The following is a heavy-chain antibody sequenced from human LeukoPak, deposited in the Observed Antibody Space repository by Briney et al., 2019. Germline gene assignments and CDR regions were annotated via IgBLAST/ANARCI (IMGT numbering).Heavy chain of an antibody. CDR1: GFTFSSYS. Sequence: PGGSLRLSCAASGFTFSSYSMNWVRQAPGKGPEWVSYISSSSSTIYYADSVKGRFTISRNNAKNSLYLQMNTLRAEDTAVYYCARGVGATALYNWFDPWGQGTLVTVSS. J-gene: IGHJ5*02. CDR2: ISSSSSTI. CDR3: ARGVGATALYNWFDP. D-gene: IGHD1-26*01. V-gene: IGHV3-48*01.